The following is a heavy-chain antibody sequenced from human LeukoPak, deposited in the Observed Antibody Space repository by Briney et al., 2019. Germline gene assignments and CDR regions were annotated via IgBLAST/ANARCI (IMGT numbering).Heavy chain of an antibody. D-gene: IGHD1-26*01. Sequence: GGSLRLSCVASGFSFSTHSMNWVRQAPGKGLEWISFINLDGTDIHYGESVKGRFTISRDNAKNSLYLQMHTLRAEDTAVYYCAGDGVGVLPGDAFDIWSQGTMVTVSS. CDR1: GFSFSTHS. CDR3: AGDGVGVLPGDAFDI. J-gene: IGHJ3*02. V-gene: IGHV3-21*05. CDR2: INLDGTDI.